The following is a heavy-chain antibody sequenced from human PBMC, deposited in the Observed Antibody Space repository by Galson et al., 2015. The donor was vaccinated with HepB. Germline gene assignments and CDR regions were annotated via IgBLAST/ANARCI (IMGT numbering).Heavy chain of an antibody. CDR2: IIPIFGTA. CDR1: GGTFSSYA. D-gene: IGHD2-15*01. Sequence: SVKVSCKASGGTFSSYAISWVRQAPGQGLEWMGGIIPIFGTANYAQKFQGRVTITADESTSTAYMELSSLRSEDTAVYYCARGYCSGGSCHHPVDYWGQGTLVTVSS. V-gene: IGHV1-69*13. J-gene: IGHJ4*02. CDR3: ARGYCSGGSCHHPVDY.